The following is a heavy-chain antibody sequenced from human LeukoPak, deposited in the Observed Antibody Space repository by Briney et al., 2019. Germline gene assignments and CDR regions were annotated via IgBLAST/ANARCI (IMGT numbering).Heavy chain of an antibody. CDR2: ISGSSSTI. CDR3: ARALPRYSIDGFDI. D-gene: IGHD5-18*01. CDR1: GYTFNSYA. J-gene: IGHJ3*02. Sequence: PGGSLRLSCAASGYTFNSYAMSWVRQAPGKGLEWVSAISGSSSTIYYADSVKGRFTISRDNAKNSLYLQMNSLRAEDTAVYYCARALPRYSIDGFDIWGQGTMVTVSS. V-gene: IGHV3-48*01.